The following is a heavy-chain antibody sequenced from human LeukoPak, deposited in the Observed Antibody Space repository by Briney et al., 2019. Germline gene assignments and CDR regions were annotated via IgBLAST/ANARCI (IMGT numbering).Heavy chain of an antibody. CDR2: MNPNSGNT. Sequence: ASVKVSCKASGYTFTGYYMHWVRQAPGQGLEWMGWMNPNSGNTGYAQKFQGRVTITRNTPISTAYMELNSLRAEDTAVYYCAKRGAEVGATVAPGDYWGQGTLVTVSS. D-gene: IGHD1-26*01. CDR1: GYTFTGYY. CDR3: AKRGAEVGATVAPGDY. V-gene: IGHV1-8*03. J-gene: IGHJ4*02.